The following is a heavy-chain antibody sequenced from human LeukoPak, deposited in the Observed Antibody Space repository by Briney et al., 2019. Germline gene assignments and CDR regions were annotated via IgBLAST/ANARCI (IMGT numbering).Heavy chain of an antibody. V-gene: IGHV3-48*03. Sequence: PGGSLRLSCAASGFTFSTYEMNWVRQAPGKGLEWVSHIDSGGTTYYSNSVKGRFTISRDNSKNSLYPQMNSLRAEDTALYYCARDRGVYGGNSYRFDYWGQGTLVTVSS. CDR1: GFTFSTYE. J-gene: IGHJ4*02. CDR3: ARDRGVYGGNSYRFDY. D-gene: IGHD4-23*01. CDR2: IDSGGTT.